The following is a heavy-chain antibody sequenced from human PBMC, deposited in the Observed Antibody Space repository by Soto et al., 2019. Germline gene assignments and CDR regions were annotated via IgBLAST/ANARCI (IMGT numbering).Heavy chain of an antibody. CDR2: ISAYNGNT. CDR3: ARANYDILTGYPHYYGMDV. J-gene: IGHJ6*02. CDR1: GYTFTSYG. Sequence: APVKVSCKASGYTFTSYGISWVRQAPGQGLEWMGWISAYNGNTNYAQKLQGRVTMTTDTSTSTAYMELRSLRSDDTAVYYCARANYDILTGYPHYYGMDVWGQGTTVTVSS. V-gene: IGHV1-18*01. D-gene: IGHD3-9*01.